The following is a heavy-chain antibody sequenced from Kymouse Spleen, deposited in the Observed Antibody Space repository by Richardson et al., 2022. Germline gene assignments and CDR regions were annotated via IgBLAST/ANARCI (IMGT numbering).Heavy chain of an antibody. CDR1: GFTFSSYS. V-gene: IGHV3-21*03. J-gene: IGHJ4*02. CDR2: ISSSSSYI. D-gene: IGHD6-6*01. Sequence: EVQLVESGGGLVKPGGSLRLSCAASGFTFSSYSMNWVRQAPGKGLEWVSSISSSSSYIYYADSVKGRFTISRDNAKNSLYLQMNSLRAEDTAVYYCARDRGYSSSPFDYWGQGTLVTVSS. CDR3: ARDRGYSSSPFDY.